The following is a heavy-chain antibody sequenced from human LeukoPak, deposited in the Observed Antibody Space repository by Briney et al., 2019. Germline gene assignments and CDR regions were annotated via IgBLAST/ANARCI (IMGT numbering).Heavy chain of an antibody. J-gene: IGHJ4*02. D-gene: IGHD3-22*01. Sequence: PGGSLRPSCAASGFTFSSYWMSWVRQAPGKGLEWVANIKQDGSEKYYVDSVKGRFTISRDNAKNSLYLQMNSLRAEDTAVYYCAREGYDSSGYCDYWGQGTLVTVSS. CDR1: GFTFSSYW. CDR3: AREGYDSSGYCDY. V-gene: IGHV3-7*03. CDR2: IKQDGSEK.